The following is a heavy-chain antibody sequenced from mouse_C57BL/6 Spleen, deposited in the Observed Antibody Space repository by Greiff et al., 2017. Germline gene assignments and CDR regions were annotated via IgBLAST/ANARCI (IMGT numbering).Heavy chain of an antibody. CDR2: ISSGGDYI. V-gene: IGHV5-9-1*02. CDR1: GFTFSSYA. J-gene: IGHJ4*01. Sequence: EVQGVESGEGLVKPGGSLKLSCAASGFTFSSYAMSWVRQTPEKRLEWVAYISSGGDYIYYADTVKGRFTISRDNARNTLYLQMSSLKSEDTAMYYCTMGWLLPYYAMDYWGQGTSVTVSS. D-gene: IGHD2-3*01. CDR3: TMGWLLPYYAMDY.